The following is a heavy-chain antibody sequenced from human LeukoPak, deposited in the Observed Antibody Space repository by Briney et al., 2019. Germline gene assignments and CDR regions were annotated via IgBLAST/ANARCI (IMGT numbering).Heavy chain of an antibody. Sequence: PSETLSLTCAVYGGSFSGYYWSWIRQPPGKGLEWIGEINHSGSTNYNPSLKSRVTISVDTSKNQFSLKLSSVTAADTAVYYCARGHTLGATWGPLVYWGQGTLVTVSS. CDR1: GGSFSGYY. CDR3: ARGHTLGATWGPLVY. V-gene: IGHV4-34*01. D-gene: IGHD1-26*01. J-gene: IGHJ4*02. CDR2: INHSGST.